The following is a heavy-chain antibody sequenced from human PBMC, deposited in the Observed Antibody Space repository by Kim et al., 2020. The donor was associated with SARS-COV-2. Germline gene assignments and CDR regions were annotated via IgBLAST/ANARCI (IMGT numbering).Heavy chain of an antibody. J-gene: IGHJ6*03. CDR2: ISGSGGST. Sequence: GGSLRLSCAASGFTFSNYAMSWVRQAPGKGLEWVSTISGSGGSTYYADSVKGRFTISRDNSRNTLCLQMNSLRAEDTAVYYCAKGDDDYYYYMDVWGKGTTVTVSS. CDR1: GFTFSNYA. V-gene: IGHV3-23*01. D-gene: IGHD1-1*01. CDR3: AKGDDDYYYYMDV.